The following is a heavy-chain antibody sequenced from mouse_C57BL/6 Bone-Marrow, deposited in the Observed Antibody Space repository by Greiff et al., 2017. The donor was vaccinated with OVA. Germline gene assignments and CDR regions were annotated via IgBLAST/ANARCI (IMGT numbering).Heavy chain of an antibody. V-gene: IGHV1-52*01. Sequence: QVQLQQSGAELVRPGSSVKLSCKASGYTFTSYWMHWVKQRPIQGLEWIGNIDPSDSETHYNQKFKDKATLTVDKSSSTAYMQLSSLTSEDSAVYYCARSGDYDSYAMDYWGQGTSVTVSS. J-gene: IGHJ4*01. CDR3: ARSGDYDSYAMDY. CDR2: IDPSDSET. CDR1: GYTFTSYW. D-gene: IGHD2-4*01.